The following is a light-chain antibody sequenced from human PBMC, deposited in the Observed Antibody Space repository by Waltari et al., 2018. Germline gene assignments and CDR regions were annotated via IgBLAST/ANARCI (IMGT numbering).Light chain of an antibody. V-gene: IGKV3-20*01. J-gene: IGKJ1*01. CDR2: AAS. Sequence: EIVLTQSPGTLSLSPGERATLSCRASQGVSRALAWYQQKPGQAPRLLIYAASTRATGVPDRFSGSWSGTDFSLTISRLDPEDFAVYYCQHYVNLPVTFGQGTKVEI. CDR1: QGVSRA. CDR3: QHYVNLPVT.